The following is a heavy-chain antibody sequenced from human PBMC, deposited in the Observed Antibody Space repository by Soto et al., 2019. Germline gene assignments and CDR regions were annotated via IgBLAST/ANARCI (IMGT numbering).Heavy chain of an antibody. Sequence: QVQLQESGPGLVKPSQTLSLTCTVSGGSISSGGYYWSWIRQHPGKGLEWIGYIYYSGSTYYNPSLKSRVTISVDTSKNQFSLKLSSGTAADTAVYYCARDGLRCSSTSCYPTNWFDPWGQGTLVTVSS. CDR2: IYYSGST. J-gene: IGHJ5*02. CDR3: ARDGLRCSSTSCYPTNWFDP. D-gene: IGHD2-2*01. CDR1: GGSISSGGYY. V-gene: IGHV4-31*03.